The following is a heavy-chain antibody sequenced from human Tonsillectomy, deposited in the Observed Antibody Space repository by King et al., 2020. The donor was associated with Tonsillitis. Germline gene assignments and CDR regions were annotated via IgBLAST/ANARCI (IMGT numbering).Heavy chain of an antibody. CDR1: GGSISSGGYY. D-gene: IGHD2-8*02. CDR2: IYYSGYT. V-gene: IGHV4-31*03. CDR3: AREVPLMQPGRNWFDP. J-gene: IGHJ5*02. Sequence: QVQLQESGPGLVKPSQTLSLTCTVSGGSISSGGYYWSWIRQLPGKGLEWMGYIYYSGYTYYNPSLKSRITISVDTSKNQFSLKLTSVSAADTAIFYCAREVPLMQPGRNWFDPWGQGTLVTVSS.